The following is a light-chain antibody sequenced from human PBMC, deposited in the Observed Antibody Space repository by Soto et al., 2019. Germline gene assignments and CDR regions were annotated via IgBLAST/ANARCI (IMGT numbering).Light chain of an antibody. CDR1: SSDVGGYNY. Sequence: QSVLTQPASVSGSPGQSITISCTGTSSDVGGYNYVSWYQQHPGKAPKLLIYDVSNRPSGVPNRFSGSKSGTSASLAITGLQAGDEADYYCQSYDSSLSAHYVFGTGTRSPS. J-gene: IGLJ1*01. CDR3: QSYDSSLSAHYV. V-gene: IGLV2-14*01. CDR2: DVS.